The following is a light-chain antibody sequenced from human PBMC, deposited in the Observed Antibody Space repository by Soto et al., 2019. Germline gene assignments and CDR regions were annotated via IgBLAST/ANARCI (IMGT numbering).Light chain of an antibody. V-gene: IGLV2-14*01. CDR1: SGDIGSYNR. Sequence: QSALTQPASVSGSPGQSITISYTGTSGDIGSYNRVSWYQQHPGKAPKLIIYEVTDRPSGVSTRFSGSKSGNTASLTISGLQADDEADYYCSSYTTTSTLGVFGGGTKLTVL. CDR3: SSYTTTSTLGV. CDR2: EVT. J-gene: IGLJ2*01.